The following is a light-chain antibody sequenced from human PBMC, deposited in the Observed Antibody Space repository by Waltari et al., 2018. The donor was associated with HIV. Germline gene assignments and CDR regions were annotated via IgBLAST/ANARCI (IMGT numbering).Light chain of an antibody. V-gene: IGLV7-43*01. Sequence: QTVVTQEPSLTVSPGGTVTLTCASSTGAVTSGNYPNWFQQKPGQAPRGLIYSTSNKNSWPPARFSGSLLGVKAALTLSGVQPEDEAEYYCLLYYGGAQRYVFGTGTKVTVL. J-gene: IGLJ1*01. CDR1: TGAVTSGNY. CDR2: STS. CDR3: LLYYGGAQRYV.